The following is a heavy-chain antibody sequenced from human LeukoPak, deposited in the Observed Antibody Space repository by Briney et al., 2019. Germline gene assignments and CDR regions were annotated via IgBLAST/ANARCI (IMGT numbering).Heavy chain of an antibody. CDR3: AVDKSWSFPL. D-gene: IGHD1-26*01. Sequence: GGSLRLSCAASAFTLSSDWMTWVRQAPGKGLEWVATIKPDGSEKYYVDSLKGRFTISRDNARYSVYLQMNSLRVEDTAVYHCAVDKSWSFPLWGQGTLVTVSS. CDR1: AFTLSSDW. J-gene: IGHJ4*02. V-gene: IGHV3-7*01. CDR2: IKPDGSEK.